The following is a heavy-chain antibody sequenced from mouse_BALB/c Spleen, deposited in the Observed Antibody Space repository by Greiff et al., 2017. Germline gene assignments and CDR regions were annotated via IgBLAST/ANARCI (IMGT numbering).Heavy chain of an antibody. J-gene: IGHJ1*01. V-gene: IGHV5-6-2*01. CDR3: ARYDYGNFYWYFDV. D-gene: IGHD2-1*01. CDR2: INSNGGST. CDR1: GFTFSSYY. Sequence: EVHLVASGGGLVKLGGSLKLSCAASGFTFSSYYMSWVRQTPEKRLELVAAINSNGGSTYYPDTVKGRFTISRDNAKNTLYLQMSSLKSEDTALFYGARYDYGNFYWYFDVWGAGTTVTVSS.